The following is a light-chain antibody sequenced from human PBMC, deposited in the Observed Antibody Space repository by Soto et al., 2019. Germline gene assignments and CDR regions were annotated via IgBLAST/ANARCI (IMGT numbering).Light chain of an antibody. Sequence: QSVLTQRASVSGSPGQSITISCTGTSSDVGSYNLVSWYQQHPGKAPKLIIYEDSKRPSGVSNRFSGSKSGNTASLTISGLQAEDEADYYCSSYAGSSTVFGTGTKVTVL. J-gene: IGLJ1*01. CDR3: SSYAGSSTV. V-gene: IGLV2-14*02. CDR2: EDS. CDR1: SSDVGSYNL.